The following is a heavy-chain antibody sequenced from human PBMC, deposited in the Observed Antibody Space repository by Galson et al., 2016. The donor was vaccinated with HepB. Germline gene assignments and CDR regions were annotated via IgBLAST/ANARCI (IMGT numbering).Heavy chain of an antibody. V-gene: IGHV1-18*01. Sequence: SVKVSCKASGYTFTNFGISWVRQAAGQGLEWLGWISAYSGNTNYAQSPQDRVTMTTDTSTTTAYMELRSLRSDDTAVYYCARDVFPSIPMVREFDYWGQGTPVTVSS. J-gene: IGHJ4*02. D-gene: IGHD3-10*01. CDR2: ISAYSGNT. CDR1: GYTFTNFG. CDR3: ARDVFPSIPMVREFDY.